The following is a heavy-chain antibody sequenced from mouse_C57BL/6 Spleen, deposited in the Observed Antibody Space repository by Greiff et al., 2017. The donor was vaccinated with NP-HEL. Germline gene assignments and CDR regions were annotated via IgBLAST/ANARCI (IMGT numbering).Heavy chain of an antibody. Sequence: VQLQQSGAELVKPGASVKLSCTASGFNIKDYYMHWVKQRPGQGLEWIGDIYPGSGSTNYNEKFKSKATLTVDTSSSTAYMQHSSLTSEDSAVYYCARGIYYYGSSYPYYAMDYWGQGTSVTVSS. D-gene: IGHD1-1*01. CDR3: ARGIYYYGSSYPYYAMDY. CDR1: GFNIKDYY. CDR2: IYPGSGST. V-gene: IGHV1-55*01. J-gene: IGHJ4*01.